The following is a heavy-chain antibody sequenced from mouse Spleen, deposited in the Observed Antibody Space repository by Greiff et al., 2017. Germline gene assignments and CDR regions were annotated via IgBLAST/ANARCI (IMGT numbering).Heavy chain of an antibody. V-gene: IGHV14-4*01. CDR2: IDPENGDT. Sequence: EVKLMESGAELVRPGASVKLSCTASGFNIKDDYMHWVKQRPEQGLEWIGWIDPENGDTEYASKFQGKATITADTSSNTAYLQLSSLTSEDTAVYYCTRYDDWFAYWGQGTLVTVSA. CDR3: TRYDDWFAY. J-gene: IGHJ3*01. CDR1: GFNIKDDY. D-gene: IGHD2-12*01.